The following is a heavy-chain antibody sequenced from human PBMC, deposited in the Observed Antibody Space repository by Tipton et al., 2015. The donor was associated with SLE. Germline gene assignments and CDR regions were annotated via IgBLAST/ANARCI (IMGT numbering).Heavy chain of an antibody. D-gene: IGHD4-11*01. J-gene: IGHJ2*01. CDR1: GGSISSGGYY. CDR2: IYYSWST. V-gene: IGHV4-31*03. CDR3: AREFLNPVTTVHYYFDL. Sequence: TLSLTCTVSGGSISSGGYYWSWIRQHPGKGLEWIGYIYYSWSTNYNPSLKSRVTMSVDTSKNHFSLKLISVTAADTAVYYCAREFLNPVTTVHYYFDLWGRGTLVTVSS.